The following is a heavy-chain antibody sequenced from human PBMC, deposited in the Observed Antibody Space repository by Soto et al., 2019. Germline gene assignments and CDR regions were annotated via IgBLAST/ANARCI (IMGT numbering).Heavy chain of an antibody. CDR1: GGTFSSYA. V-gene: IGHV1-69*13. Sequence: ASVKVSCKASGGTFSSYAISWVRQAPGQGLEWMGGIIPIFGTANYAQKFQGRVTITADESTSTAYMELSSLRSEDTAVYYCARGRYDILTPDYWGQGTLVTVSS. J-gene: IGHJ4*02. CDR2: IIPIFGTA. D-gene: IGHD3-9*01. CDR3: ARGRYDILTPDY.